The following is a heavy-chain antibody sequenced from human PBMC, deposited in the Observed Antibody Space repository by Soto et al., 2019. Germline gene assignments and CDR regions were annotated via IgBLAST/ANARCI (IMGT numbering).Heavy chain of an antibody. J-gene: IGHJ5*02. D-gene: IGHD4-4*01. CDR1: GGSISSYY. CDR3: ARDHKVTRGYNWFDP. CDR2: IYYSGST. Sequence: PSETLSLTCTVSGGSISSYYWSWIRQPPGKVLEWIGYIYYSGSTNYNPSLKSRVTISVDTSKNQFSLKLSSVTAADTAVYYCARDHKVTRGYNWFDPWGQGTLVTVSS. V-gene: IGHV4-59*01.